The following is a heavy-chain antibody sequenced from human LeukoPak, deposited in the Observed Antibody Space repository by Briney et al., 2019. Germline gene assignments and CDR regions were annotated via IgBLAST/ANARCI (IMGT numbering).Heavy chain of an antibody. Sequence: PGGSLRLSCAASGFTFSSYEMNWVRQAPGKGLEWVSYISSSGSTIYYADSVKGRFTISRDNAKNSLYLQMNSLRAEDTAVYYCARDLGYYDSSGYYYFAYWGQGTLVTVSS. V-gene: IGHV3-48*03. J-gene: IGHJ4*02. D-gene: IGHD3-22*01. CDR1: GFTFSSYE. CDR3: ARDLGYYDSSGYYYFAY. CDR2: ISSSGSTI.